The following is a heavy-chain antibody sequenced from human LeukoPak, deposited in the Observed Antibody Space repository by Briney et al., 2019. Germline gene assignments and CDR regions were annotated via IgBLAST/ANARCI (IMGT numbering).Heavy chain of an antibody. Sequence: GGSLRLSCAASGFTFSRYWMSWVRQAPGKGLEWVANIKQDGSEKYYVDSVKGRFTISRDNAKNSLYLQMNSLRAEDTAVYYCARDRTGPPDYWGQGTLVTVSS. V-gene: IGHV3-7*01. CDR2: IKQDGSEK. CDR1: GFTFSRYW. J-gene: IGHJ4*02. CDR3: ARDRTGPPDY.